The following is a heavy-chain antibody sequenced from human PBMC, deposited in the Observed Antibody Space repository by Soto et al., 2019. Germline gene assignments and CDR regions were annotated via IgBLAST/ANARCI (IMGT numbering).Heavy chain of an antibody. V-gene: IGHV3-66*01. D-gene: IGHD6-13*01. CDR1: GFTVSSSY. Sequence: GGSLRLSCAASGFTVSSSYMSWVRQAPGKGLEWVSVIYSGGNTSYADSVKGRFTISRDNSKNTLYLQMNSLRAEDTAVYYCVRIIAAAGGGHYYDYYMDVWGKGTTVTVS. CDR2: IYSGGNT. CDR3: VRIIAAAGGGHYYDYYMDV. J-gene: IGHJ6*03.